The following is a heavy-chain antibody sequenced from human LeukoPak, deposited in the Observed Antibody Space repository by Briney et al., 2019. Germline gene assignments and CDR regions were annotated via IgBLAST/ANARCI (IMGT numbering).Heavy chain of an antibody. CDR1: GFTFSNYA. J-gene: IGHJ6*02. CDR2: ISGGGGDA. CDR3: AKVPYSDYGSGRPPFMDV. D-gene: IGHD3-10*01. V-gene: IGHV3-23*01. Sequence: GGSLRLSCAASGFTFSNYAMAWVRQAPGEGLEWASTISGGGGDAYYADSVRGRFTISRDNSKSTLYLQMNSLRAEDTAIHYCAKVPYSDYGSGRPPFMDVWGQGTTVAVSS.